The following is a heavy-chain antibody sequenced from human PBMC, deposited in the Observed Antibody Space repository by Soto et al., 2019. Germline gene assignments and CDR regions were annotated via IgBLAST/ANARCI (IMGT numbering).Heavy chain of an antibody. Sequence: QVQLQESGPGLVKPSGTLSLTCAVSGASISSTNWWSGVRQAPGEGLEWIGEIFHSGTTTYNPSLKSPVIISMDTSTNQLSLRLDSVTAADTAVYFCARHIAVPTTRGFDYWGQGTLVTVSS. CDR2: IFHSGTT. D-gene: IGHD2-15*01. CDR1: GASISSTNW. V-gene: IGHV4-4*02. CDR3: ARHIAVPTTRGFDY. J-gene: IGHJ4*02.